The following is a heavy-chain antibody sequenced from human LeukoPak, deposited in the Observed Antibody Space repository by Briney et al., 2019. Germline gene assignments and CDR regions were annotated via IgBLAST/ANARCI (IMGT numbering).Heavy chain of an antibody. CDR1: GCTFSSYA. V-gene: IGHV1-69*05. D-gene: IGHD2-2*02. J-gene: IGHJ5*02. CDR3: TRGWCTTSCYSWERVIAGFDP. Sequence: ASVNVSCQASGCTFSSYAMSWVRQAPAEGLEWMGGIIPIFGTANYAQKLHRRVTITTDESTSTAYMELSSLRSEDTAVYYCTRGWCTTSCYSWERVIAGFDPWGQGTLVTVSS. CDR2: IIPIFGTA.